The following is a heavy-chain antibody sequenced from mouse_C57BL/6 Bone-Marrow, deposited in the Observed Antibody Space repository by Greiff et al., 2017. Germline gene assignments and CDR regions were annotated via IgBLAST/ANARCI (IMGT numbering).Heavy chain of an antibody. J-gene: IGHJ1*03. CDR3: ARERYNWYFDV. Sequence: QVQLQQPGAELVKPGASVKLSCKASGYTFTSYWMHWVKQRPGQGLEWIGMIHPNSGSTNYNEKFKSKATLTVDKSSSTAYMQLSSLTSEDSAVYYCARERYNWYFDVWGTGTTVTVSS. CDR2: IHPNSGST. CDR1: GYTFTSYW. V-gene: IGHV1-64*01. D-gene: IGHD2-14*01.